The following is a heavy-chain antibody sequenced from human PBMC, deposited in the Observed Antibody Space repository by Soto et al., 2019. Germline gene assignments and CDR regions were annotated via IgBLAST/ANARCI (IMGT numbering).Heavy chain of an antibody. CDR1: GFSLNTPAVG. V-gene: IGHV2-5*02. CDR2: IYWDDDN. CDR3: AHGSGWLSDL. J-gene: IGHJ4*02. Sequence: QITLKESGPTLLKPTQTLTLTCTFSGFSLNTPAVGVNWIRQPPGKALEWLALIYWDDDNHYSPSLRCRLTVTKDTAKNQLVLTMTNMDPVDTGIYFCAHGSGWLSDLWGQGALVTVSS. D-gene: IGHD6-19*01.